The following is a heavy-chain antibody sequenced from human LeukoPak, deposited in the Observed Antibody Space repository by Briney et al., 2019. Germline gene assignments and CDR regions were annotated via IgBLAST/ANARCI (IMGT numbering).Heavy chain of an antibody. CDR1: GYTFTGYY. J-gene: IGHJ4*02. V-gene: IGHV1-2*02. Sequence: ASVKVSCKASGYTFTGYYMHWVRQAPGQGLEWMGWINPNSGGTNYAQKFQGRVTMTRDTSISTAYMELSRLRSDGTAVYYCARDGGDIVVVPAAVDYWGQGTLVTVSS. CDR3: ARDGGDIVVVPAAVDY. CDR2: INPNSGGT. D-gene: IGHD2-2*01.